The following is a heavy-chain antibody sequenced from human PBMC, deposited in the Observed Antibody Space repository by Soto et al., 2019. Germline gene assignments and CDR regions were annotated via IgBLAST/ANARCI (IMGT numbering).Heavy chain of an antibody. Sequence: RGCLVLSCAASGLTFSSYTMNWVRHAPGEGLDRASPISSSSSYIYYADSVKGRFTISRDNAKNSLYLQMNSLRAEETAVYYCARDAGMRPDIVVAPAAYYYGMDVWGQGTTVTVSS. CDR3: ARDAGMRPDIVVAPAAYYYGMDV. CDR2: ISSSSSYI. V-gene: IGHV3-21*01. CDR1: GLTFSSYT. J-gene: IGHJ6*02. D-gene: IGHD2-2*01.